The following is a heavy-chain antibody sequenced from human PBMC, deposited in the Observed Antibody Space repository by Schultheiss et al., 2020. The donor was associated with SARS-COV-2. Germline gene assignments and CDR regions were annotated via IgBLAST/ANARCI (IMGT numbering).Heavy chain of an antibody. CDR1: GGYISSYY. Sequence: SETLSLTCTVSGGYISSYYWSWIRQPPGKGLEWIGYIYYSGSTNYNPSLKSRVTISVDTSKNQFSLKLSSVTAADTAVYYCARVPAGTFYYYGMDVWGQGTTVTVSS. D-gene: IGHD6-19*01. V-gene: IGHV4-59*01. J-gene: IGHJ6*02. CDR3: ARVPAGTFYYYGMDV. CDR2: IYYSGST.